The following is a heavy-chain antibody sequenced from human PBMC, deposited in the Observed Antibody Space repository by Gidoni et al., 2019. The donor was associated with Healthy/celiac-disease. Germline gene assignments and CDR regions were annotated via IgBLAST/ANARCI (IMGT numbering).Heavy chain of an antibody. V-gene: IGHV3-9*01. CDR3: AKDSYVYGSGAFDY. D-gene: IGHD3-10*01. Sequence: EVQLVESGGGLVQPGRSLRLSCAASGFTFDDYAMHWVRQAPGKGLEWVSGISWNSGSIGYADSVKGRFTISRDNAKNSLYLQMNSLRAEDTALYYCAKDSYVYGSGAFDYWGQGTLVTVSS. CDR2: ISWNSGSI. CDR1: GFTFDDYA. J-gene: IGHJ4*02.